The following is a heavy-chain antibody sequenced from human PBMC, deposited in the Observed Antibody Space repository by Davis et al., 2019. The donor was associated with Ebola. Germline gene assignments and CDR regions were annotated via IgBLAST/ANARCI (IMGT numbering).Heavy chain of an antibody. CDR1: GFTFSSYA. J-gene: IGHJ5*02. V-gene: IGHV3-23*01. CDR2: ISGSGGST. CDR3: AKPAYYYGSGSYYNDGWFDP. Sequence: PGGSLRLSCAASGFTFSSYAMSWVRQAPGKGLEWVSAISGSGGSTYYADSVKGRFTISRDNSKNTLYLQMNSLRAEDTAVYYCAKPAYYYGSGSYYNDGWFDPWGQGTLVTVSS. D-gene: IGHD3-10*01.